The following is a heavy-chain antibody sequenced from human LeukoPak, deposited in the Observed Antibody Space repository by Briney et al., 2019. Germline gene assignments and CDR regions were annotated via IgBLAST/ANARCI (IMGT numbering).Heavy chain of an antibody. D-gene: IGHD5-12*01. V-gene: IGHV3-21*01. J-gene: IGHJ4*02. Sequence: PGGSLRLSCAASGFTFSSYSMNWVRQAPGKGLEWVSSISNSSSYIYYTDSVKGRFTISRDNAKNSLYLQMNSLRAEDTAVYYCARGRDGYNFNYWGQGTLVTVSS. CDR1: GFTFSSYS. CDR2: ISNSSSYI. CDR3: ARGRDGYNFNY.